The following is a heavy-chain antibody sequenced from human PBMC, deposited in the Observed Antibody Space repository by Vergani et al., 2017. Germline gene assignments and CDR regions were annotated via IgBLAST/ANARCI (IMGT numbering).Heavy chain of an antibody. CDR3: ASAPLILWFGQLFHDAFDI. V-gene: IGHV4-30-2*01. Sequence: QLQLQEFGSGLVKPSQTLSLHCPVPGGSISSGGYPWSWIRQPPGKGLEWIGEIYHSGSTNYNPSLKSRVTISVDKSKNQFSLKLSSVIAADTAVFYCASAPLILWFGQLFHDAFDIWGQGTMITVSS. D-gene: IGHD3-10*01. J-gene: IGHJ3*02. CDR2: IYHSGST. CDR1: GGSISSGGYP.